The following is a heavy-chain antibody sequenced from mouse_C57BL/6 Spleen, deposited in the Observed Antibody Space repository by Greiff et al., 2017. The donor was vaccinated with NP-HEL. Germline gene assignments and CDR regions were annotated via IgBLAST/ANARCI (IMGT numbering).Heavy chain of an antibody. CDR3: ARYGGPIPFDY. D-gene: IGHD1-1*02. V-gene: IGHV1-54*01. J-gene: IGHJ2*01. CDR1: GYAFTNYL. CDR2: INPGSGGT. Sequence: QVQLQQSGAELVRPGTSVKVSCKASGYAFTNYLIEWVKQRPGQGLEWIGVINPGSGGTNYNEKFKGKATLTADKSSSTAYMQLSSLTSEDSAVYFCARYGGPIPFDYWGQGTTLTVSS.